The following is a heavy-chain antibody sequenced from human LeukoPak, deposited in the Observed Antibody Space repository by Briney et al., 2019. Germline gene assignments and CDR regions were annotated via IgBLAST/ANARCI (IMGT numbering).Heavy chain of an antibody. CDR1: GYSFTNNW. D-gene: IGHD3-22*01. CDR2: IYPGDSDI. V-gene: IGHV5-51*01. CDR3: ARLNYYDSSGYRLFDY. J-gene: IGHJ4*02. Sequence: GESLKISCKGSGYSFTNNWIGWVRQMPGKGLEWMGIIYPGDSDIRYSPSFQGQVTISADKSISTAYLQWSSLKASDTAMYYCARLNYYDSSGYRLFDYWGQGTLVTVSS.